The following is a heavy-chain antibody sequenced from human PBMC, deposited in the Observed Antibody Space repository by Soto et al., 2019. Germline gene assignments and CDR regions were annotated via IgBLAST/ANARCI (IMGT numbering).Heavy chain of an antibody. V-gene: IGHV3-48*03. D-gene: IGHD3-3*01. Sequence: GSLRLSCAASGFTFSSYEMNWVRQAPGKGLEWVSYISSSGSTIYYADSVKGRFTISRDNARNSLYLQMNSLRAEDTAVYYCASLEWLLYEGDYWGQGTLVTVSS. CDR1: GFTFSSYE. CDR3: ASLEWLLYEGDY. J-gene: IGHJ4*02. CDR2: ISSSGSTI.